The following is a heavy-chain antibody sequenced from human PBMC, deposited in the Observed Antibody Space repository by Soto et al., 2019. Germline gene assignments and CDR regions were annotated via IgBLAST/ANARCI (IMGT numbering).Heavy chain of an antibody. CDR1: GYTFTGYY. Sequence: ASVKVFCKASGYTFTGYYMHWVRQAPGQGLEWMGWINPNSGGTNYAQKFQGWVTMTTDTSTSTAYMELRSLRSDDTAVYYCARAVWVVVPAAYNWFAAWGQGTLVTVSS. D-gene: IGHD2-2*01. J-gene: IGHJ5*02. CDR2: INPNSGGT. V-gene: IGHV1-2*04. CDR3: ARAVWVVVPAAYNWFAA.